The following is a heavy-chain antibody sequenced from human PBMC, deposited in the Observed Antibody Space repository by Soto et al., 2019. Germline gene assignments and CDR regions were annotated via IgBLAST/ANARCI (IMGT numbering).Heavy chain of an antibody. V-gene: IGHV4-59*01. Sequence: QVQLQESGPGLVKPSETLSLTCTVSGGSISNYYWSWIRQVPGKGLEWIGYIYSSGSTHYNPSLQSRVTISADTSKNQGSLKVNSVTAADTAVYYCARDHPHSYGVYYFDYWGQGTPVTVSS. CDR3: ARDHPHSYGVYYFDY. J-gene: IGHJ4*02. CDR2: IYSSGST. D-gene: IGHD5-18*01. CDR1: GGSISNYY.